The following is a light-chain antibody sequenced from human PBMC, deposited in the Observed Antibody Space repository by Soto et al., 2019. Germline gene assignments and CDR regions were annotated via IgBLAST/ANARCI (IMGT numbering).Light chain of an antibody. CDR2: DAS. J-gene: IGKJ4*01. CDR3: QQRSDWPLT. V-gene: IGKV3-11*01. CDR1: QSVSSY. Sequence: EIVLTQSPATLSLSPGERATLSCRASQSVSSYLACYQQKPCQAPRLLIYDASNRATGIPARFSGSESGTDFTLPIRGLEPEDFAVYYCQQRSDWPLTFGGGTTVEFK.